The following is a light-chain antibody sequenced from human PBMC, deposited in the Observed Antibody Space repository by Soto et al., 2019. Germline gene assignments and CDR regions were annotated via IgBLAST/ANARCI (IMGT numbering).Light chain of an antibody. CDR3: QQYTSYST. CDR2: KAS. CDR1: QSINSW. Sequence: PSTLSASVGDRVTITCRASQSINSWLAWYQQKPGRAPKLLIYKASSLESGVPSRFSGSGSGTEFTLTISSLQPDDFATYYCQQYTSYSTFGQGTKVEIK. J-gene: IGKJ1*01. V-gene: IGKV1-5*03.